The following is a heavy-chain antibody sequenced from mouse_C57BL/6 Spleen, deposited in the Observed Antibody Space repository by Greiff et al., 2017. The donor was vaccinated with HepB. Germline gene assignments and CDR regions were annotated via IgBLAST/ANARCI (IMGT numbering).Heavy chain of an antibody. CDR2: ISDGGSYT. V-gene: IGHV5-4*03. D-gene: IGHD2-4*01. J-gene: IGHJ3*01. Sequence: EVKLMESGGGLVKPGGSLKLSCAASGFTFSSYAMSWVRQTPEKRLEWVATISDGGSYTYYPDNVKGRFTISRDNAKNNLYLQMSHLKSEDTAMYYCARGSYDYDEGAWFAYWGQGTLVTVSA. CDR3: ARGSYDYDEGAWFAY. CDR1: GFTFSSYA.